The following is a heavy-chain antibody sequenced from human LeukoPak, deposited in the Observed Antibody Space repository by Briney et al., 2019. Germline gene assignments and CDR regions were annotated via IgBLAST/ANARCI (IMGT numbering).Heavy chain of an antibody. D-gene: IGHD6-6*01. CDR3: ARESFYSSSPHFDY. CDR2: IYYSGST. CDR1: GDSISSGNYY. J-gene: IGHJ4*02. V-gene: IGHV4-31*03. Sequence: SETLSLTCTVSGDSISSGNYYWSWIRQHPGKGLEWIGYIYYSGSTYYNPSLKSRLTILVDKSKNQFSLKLSSVTAADTAVYYCARESFYSSSPHFDYWGQGTLVTVSS.